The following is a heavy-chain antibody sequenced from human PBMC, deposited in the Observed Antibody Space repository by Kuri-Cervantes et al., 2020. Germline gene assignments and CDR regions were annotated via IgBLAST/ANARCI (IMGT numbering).Heavy chain of an antibody. CDR1: GGSISSYD. CDR2: ICYSGST. CDR3: ATRGAYCGGDCYPGDAFDI. D-gene: IGHD2-21*02. J-gene: IGHJ3*02. Sequence: GSLRLSCTVPGGSISSYDWSWIRQPPGKGLEWIGYICYSGSTNDNPSLKSRVTISVDTSKNQFPLKLSSVTAADTAVYYCATRGAYCGGDCYPGDAFDIWGQGTMVTVSS. V-gene: IGHV4-59*12.